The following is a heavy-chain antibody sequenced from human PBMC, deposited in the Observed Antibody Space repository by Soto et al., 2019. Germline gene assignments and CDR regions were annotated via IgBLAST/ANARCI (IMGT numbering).Heavy chain of an antibody. V-gene: IGHV1-46*01. Sequence: QAQLVQSGAEVKKPGASVKVSCKASGYSFTSYYMHWVRQAPGQGLEWMGIINPSGGSTSYVQKFQGRVTMTRDTSTSTVYMELSGLRSEDTAVYYCARANTAMASSFDYWGQGNVVSVSS. CDR3: ARANTAMASSFDY. J-gene: IGHJ4*02. D-gene: IGHD5-18*01. CDR1: GYSFTSYY. CDR2: INPSGGST.